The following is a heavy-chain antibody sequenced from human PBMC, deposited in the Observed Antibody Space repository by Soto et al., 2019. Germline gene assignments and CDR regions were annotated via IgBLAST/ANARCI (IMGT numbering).Heavy chain of an antibody. V-gene: IGHV1-69*12. D-gene: IGHD6-19*01. CDR2: IIPIFGTV. CDR1: GGTFRTYA. Sequence: QVQLLQSGAEVKKPGSSVRVSCEASGGTFRTYAISWVRQAPGQGLEWMGEIIPIFGTVNYAQKFQGGGPITADESTTTAYMDLRSLRSEDTAVYYCANGAVAGTPTSYYYCGMDVWGQGTTVTVSS. J-gene: IGHJ6*02. CDR3: ANGAVAGTPTSYYYCGMDV.